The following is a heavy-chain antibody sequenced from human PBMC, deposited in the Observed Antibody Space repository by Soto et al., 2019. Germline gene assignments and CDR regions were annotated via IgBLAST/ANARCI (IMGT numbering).Heavy chain of an antibody. CDR2: INAGNGNT. J-gene: IGHJ6*02. CDR1: GYDFSRHA. V-gene: IGHV1-3*01. Sequence: ASVKVSCKTSGYDFSRHAIQWVRQAPGQSLEWIGWINAGNGNTKYSQMFHGRVTFTRDTSASTAYMELSGLRSEDTGVYYCARDHDGTGTTYGMDVWGQGTTVTVSS. D-gene: IGHD1-7*01. CDR3: ARDHDGTGTTYGMDV.